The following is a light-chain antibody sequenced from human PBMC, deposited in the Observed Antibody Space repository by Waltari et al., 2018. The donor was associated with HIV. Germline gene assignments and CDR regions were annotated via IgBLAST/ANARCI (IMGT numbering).Light chain of an antibody. J-gene: IGLJ1*01. CDR1: NSNVGRDF. CDR3: AAWDARLNEYL. Sequence: SVLTPPHSASGTPRPSVLISCSVLNSNVGRDFAHWYQQLPGTAPKLLIYGDNERPSGVPDRFSGSKSGASASLAISDLQSEDEAEYYCAAWDARLNEYLFGTGTKVTVL. CDR2: GDN. V-gene: IGLV1-44*01.